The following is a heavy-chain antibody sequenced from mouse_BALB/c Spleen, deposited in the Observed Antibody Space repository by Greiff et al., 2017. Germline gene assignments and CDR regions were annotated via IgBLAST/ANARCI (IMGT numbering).Heavy chain of an antibody. Sequence: VKLVESGPGLVAPSQSLSITCTVSGFSLTSYGVHWVRQPPGKGLEWLGVIWAGGSTNYNSALMSRLSISKDNSKSQVFLKMNSLQTDDTAMYYCARDDGYYEGFAYWGQGTLVTVSA. D-gene: IGHD2-3*01. V-gene: IGHV2-9*02. CDR2: IWAGGST. J-gene: IGHJ3*01. CDR1: GFSLTSYG. CDR3: ARDDGYYEGFAY.